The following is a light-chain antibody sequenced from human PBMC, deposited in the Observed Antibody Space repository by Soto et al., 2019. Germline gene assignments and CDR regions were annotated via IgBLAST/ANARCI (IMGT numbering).Light chain of an antibody. J-gene: IGKJ5*01. CDR2: DAS. V-gene: IGKV1-5*01. CDR1: QTISSW. CDR3: QQYHTSSIT. Sequence: GDRVTITCRASQTISSWLAWYQQKPGKAPTLLIYDASTLERGVPSRFSGTGSGTEFTLSIDSLQPDDFATYYCQQYHTSSITFGQGRRLEI.